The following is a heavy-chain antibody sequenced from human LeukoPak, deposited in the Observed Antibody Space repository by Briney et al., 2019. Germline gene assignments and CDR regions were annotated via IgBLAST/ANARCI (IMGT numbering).Heavy chain of an antibody. Sequence: PGGSLRLSCAASGFTFSSYGMHWVRQAPGKGLEWVAVIWYDGSNKYYADSVKGRFTISRDNSKNTLYLQTNSLRAEDTAVYYCARSQALEQQLVLYYWGQGTLVTVSS. V-gene: IGHV3-33*01. CDR3: ARSQALEQQLVLYY. CDR1: GFTFSSYG. J-gene: IGHJ4*02. CDR2: IWYDGSNK. D-gene: IGHD6-13*01.